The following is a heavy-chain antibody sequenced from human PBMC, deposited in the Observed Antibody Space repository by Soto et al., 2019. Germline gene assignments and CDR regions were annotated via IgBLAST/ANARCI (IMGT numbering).Heavy chain of an antibody. CDR3: ARTDYSFDL. CDR1: GESFSDYS. V-gene: IGHV4-34*01. D-gene: IGHD2-15*01. CDR2: INHSGST. Sequence: PSETLSLTCAVYGESFSDYSWSWIRQPPGKGLEWIGEINHSGSTNYNPSLMSRVTISIDTAKNQFSLNLNSVTAADTAVYFCARTDYSFDLWGQGTQVTVSS. J-gene: IGHJ5*02.